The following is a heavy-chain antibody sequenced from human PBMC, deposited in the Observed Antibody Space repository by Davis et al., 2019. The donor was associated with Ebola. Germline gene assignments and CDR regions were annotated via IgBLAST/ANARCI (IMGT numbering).Heavy chain of an antibody. Sequence: GESLKISCAASGFTFSTYWMNWVRQVPGKGLVWVSRIQTDGSSTSYADSVKGRFTISRDNAKNTLYLQMNSLRAEDTAVYYCANWDSISLIQGASWGQGTLVTVSP. CDR2: IQTDGSST. CDR3: ANWDSISLIQGAS. D-gene: IGHD3-10*01. V-gene: IGHV3-74*01. J-gene: IGHJ5*02. CDR1: GFTFSTYW.